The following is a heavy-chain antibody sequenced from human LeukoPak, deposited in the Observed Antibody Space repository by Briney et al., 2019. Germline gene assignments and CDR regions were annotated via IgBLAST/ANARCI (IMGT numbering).Heavy chain of an antibody. CDR3: ARAQITAYYYDSSGYYYGY. CDR2: INHSGST. V-gene: IGHV4-34*01. J-gene: IGHJ4*02. Sequence: PSETLSLTCAVYGGSFSGYYWSWIRQPPGKGLEWIGEINHSGSTNYNPSLKSRVTISVDTSKNQFSLKLGSVTAADTAVYYCARAQITAYYYDSSGYYYGYWGQGTLVTVS. D-gene: IGHD3-22*01. CDR1: GGSFSGYY.